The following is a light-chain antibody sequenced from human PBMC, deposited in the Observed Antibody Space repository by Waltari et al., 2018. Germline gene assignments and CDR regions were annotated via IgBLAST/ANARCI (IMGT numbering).Light chain of an antibody. CDR1: QDISKY. CDR2: GAS. V-gene: IGKV1-33*01. J-gene: IGKJ1*01. Sequence: DIQMTQSPSSLSASVRDRVTITCQASQDISKYLSWYQQKPGKAPKLLIYGASNLETGVPSRFSGSGSRTDFTFTISSLQPEDVATYYCQQYDNLTVTFGQGTKVEIK. CDR3: QQYDNLTVT.